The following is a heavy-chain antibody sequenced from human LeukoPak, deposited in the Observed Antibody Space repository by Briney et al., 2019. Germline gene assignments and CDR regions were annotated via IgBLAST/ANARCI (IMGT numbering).Heavy chain of an antibody. J-gene: IGHJ4*02. V-gene: IGHV4-34*01. Sequence: SETLSLTCAVYGGSFSGYYWSWIRQPPGKGLEWIGEINHSGGTNYNPSLKSRVTISVDTSKNQFSLKLSSVTAADTAVYYCARGQGAGGTPRFDYWGQGTLVTVSS. D-gene: IGHD1-14*01. CDR3: ARGQGAGGTPRFDY. CDR1: GGSFSGYY. CDR2: INHSGGT.